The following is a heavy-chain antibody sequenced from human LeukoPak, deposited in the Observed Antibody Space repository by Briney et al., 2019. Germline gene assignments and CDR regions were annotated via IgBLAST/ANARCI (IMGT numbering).Heavy chain of an antibody. Sequence: GGSLRLSCAASGFTFDDYAMHWVRQAPGKGLEWVSGISWNSGSIGYADSVKGRFTISRDNAKNSLYLQMISLRAEDMALYYCAKGSSWSHAAYFQHWGQGTLVTVSS. CDR3: AKGSSWSHAAYFQH. CDR2: ISWNSGSI. D-gene: IGHD6-13*01. J-gene: IGHJ1*01. CDR1: GFTFDDYA. V-gene: IGHV3-9*03.